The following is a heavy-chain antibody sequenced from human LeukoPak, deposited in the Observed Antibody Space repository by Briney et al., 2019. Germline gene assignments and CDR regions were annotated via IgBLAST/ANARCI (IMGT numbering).Heavy chain of an antibody. CDR1: GFTFSDGW. Sequence: PGGSLRLSCAASGFTFSDGWMNWVRQAPAKGLEWVGRIKSKTDGGTTDYAAPVKGRFTISRDDSKNTLYLQMNSLKTEDTAVYYCTTATNYYDRAFDIWGQGTMVTVSS. CDR3: TTATNYYDRAFDI. D-gene: IGHD3-22*01. V-gene: IGHV3-15*01. J-gene: IGHJ3*02. CDR2: IKSKTDGGTT.